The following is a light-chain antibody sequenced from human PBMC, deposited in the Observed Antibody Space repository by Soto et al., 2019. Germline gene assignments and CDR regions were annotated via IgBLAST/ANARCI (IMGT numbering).Light chain of an antibody. CDR2: AAS. Sequence: EIQMTQYPSSLSASVGDRVTITCRASQGISTYLNWYQQKPGKAPKLLIYAASSLQSGVPSRFSGSGSETDFTLTISSLQPEDFATYSCQHSTTWTFGQGTKVDIK. CDR3: QHSTTWT. J-gene: IGKJ1*01. CDR1: QGISTY. V-gene: IGKV1-39*01.